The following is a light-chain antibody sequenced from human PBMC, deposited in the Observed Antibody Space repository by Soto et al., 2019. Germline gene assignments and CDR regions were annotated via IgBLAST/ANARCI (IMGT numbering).Light chain of an antibody. CDR3: QQVDAYPST. Sequence: IQLTQSPSSLSASVGDRVTITCRASQDINSFLAWYQQKPGKAPNLLIYAASTLQSGVPSRFSGGVYGTDFTLTINRVQPEDFATYYCQQVDAYPSTFGGGTKVDIK. CDR1: QDINSF. J-gene: IGKJ4*01. V-gene: IGKV1-9*01. CDR2: AAS.